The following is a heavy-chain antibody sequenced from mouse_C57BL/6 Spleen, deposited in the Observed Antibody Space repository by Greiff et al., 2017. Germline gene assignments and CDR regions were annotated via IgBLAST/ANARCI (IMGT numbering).Heavy chain of an antibody. J-gene: IGHJ4*01. CDR2: IYPGDGDT. CDR3: ARLHYYARDY. V-gene: IGHV1-80*01. CDR1: GYAFSSYW. Sequence: QVQLQQSGAELVKPGASVKISCKASGYAFSSYWMNWVKQRPGKGLEWIGQIYPGDGDTNYNGTFKGKATLTADKSSSPAYIQLSSLTSEVSAVYFFARLHYYARDYWGQGTSVTVSS.